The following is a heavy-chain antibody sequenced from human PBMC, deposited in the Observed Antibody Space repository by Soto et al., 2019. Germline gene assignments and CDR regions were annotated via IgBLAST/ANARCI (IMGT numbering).Heavy chain of an antibody. CDR3: ARLGYYGIHELFVY. Sequence: SETLSLTCTVSGGSISSSSYYWGWIRQPPGKGLERIGSIYYSGSTYYNPSLKSRVTISVDTSKNQYSLKLSSVTAADTAVYYCARLGYYGIHELFVYWGPGTLVTVSS. CDR1: GGSISSSSYY. D-gene: IGHD3-9*01. CDR2: IYYSGST. V-gene: IGHV4-39*01. J-gene: IGHJ4*02.